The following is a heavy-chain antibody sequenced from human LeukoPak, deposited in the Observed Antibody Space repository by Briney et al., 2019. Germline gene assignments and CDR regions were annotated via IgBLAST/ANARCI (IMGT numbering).Heavy chain of an antibody. Sequence: TGGSLRLSCAASGFTFSSYSMNWVRQAPGKGLEWVSCITRSSIYIYYADSVKGRFTISRDNAKNSLYLQMNSLRAEDTAVYYCARGRYDSSGSYSLFDYWGQGTLVTVSS. CDR2: ITRSSIYI. V-gene: IGHV3-21*01. D-gene: IGHD3-22*01. CDR3: ARGRYDSSGSYSLFDY. CDR1: GFTFSSYS. J-gene: IGHJ4*02.